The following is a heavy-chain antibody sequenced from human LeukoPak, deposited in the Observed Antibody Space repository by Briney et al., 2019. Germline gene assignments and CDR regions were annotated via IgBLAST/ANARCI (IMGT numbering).Heavy chain of an antibody. CDR2: INHSGST. J-gene: IGHJ4*02. D-gene: IGHD6-13*01. V-gene: IGHV4-34*01. CDR1: GGSFSGYY. Sequence: SETLSLTCAVYGGSFSGYYWSWIRQPPGKGLGWIGEINHSGSTNYNSSLKSRVTISVDTSKNQFSLKLSSVTAADTAVYYCAREGYSSSWYYFDYWGQGTLVTVSS. CDR3: AREGYSSSWYYFDY.